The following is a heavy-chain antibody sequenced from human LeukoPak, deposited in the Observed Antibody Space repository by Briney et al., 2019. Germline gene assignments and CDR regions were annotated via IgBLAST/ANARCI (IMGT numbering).Heavy chain of an antibody. CDR1: GLTLSSYA. Sequence: GGSLRLSCAASGLTLSSYAMHWVRQAPGKGLEWVAAISYDGSNKYYADSVKGRFTISRDNSKNTLYLQMNSLRAEDTAVYYCARDTAMVPDYWGQGTLVTVSS. CDR3: ARDTAMVPDY. V-gene: IGHV3-30*04. J-gene: IGHJ4*02. CDR2: ISYDGSNK. D-gene: IGHD5-18*01.